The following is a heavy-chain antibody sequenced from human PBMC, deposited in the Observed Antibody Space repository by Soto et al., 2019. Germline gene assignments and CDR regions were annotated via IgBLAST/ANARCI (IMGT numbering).Heavy chain of an antibody. J-gene: IGHJ4*02. CDR1: GYTFTNFG. CDR3: ARGGTPIDY. V-gene: IGHV1-18*01. D-gene: IGHD3-16*01. CDR2: ISAYNGNT. Sequence: QVQLVQSGAEVKKPGASVKVSCKASGYTFTNFGISWVRQAPGQGLEWMGWISAYNGNTNYAQKFQGRVTMTTDTSTRTAYMEVRSLRFDDAAVYYWARGGTPIDYWGQGTLFTVSS.